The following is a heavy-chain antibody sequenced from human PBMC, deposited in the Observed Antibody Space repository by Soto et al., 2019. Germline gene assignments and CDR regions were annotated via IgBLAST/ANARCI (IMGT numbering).Heavy chain of an antibody. J-gene: IGHJ6*02. CDR1: GFTFSCSA. Sequence: GGSLRLSCAASGFTFSCSAMHRVRQASGKGLEWVGRIRSKANSYATAYAASVKGRFTISRDDSKNTAYLQMNSLKTEDTAVYYCTGSYYDSSGYHPYYYYYGMDVWGQGTTVTVSS. D-gene: IGHD3-22*01. CDR3: TGSYYDSSGYHPYYYYYGMDV. CDR2: IRSKANSYAT. V-gene: IGHV3-73*01.